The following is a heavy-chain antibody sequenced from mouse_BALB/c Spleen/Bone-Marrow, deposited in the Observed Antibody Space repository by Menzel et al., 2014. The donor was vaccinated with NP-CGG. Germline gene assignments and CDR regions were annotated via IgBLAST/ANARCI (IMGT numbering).Heavy chain of an antibody. V-gene: IGHV5-15*02. CDR2: ISNLAYSI. Sequence: DVQLVESGGGLVQPGGSRKLSCAASGFTFSDYGMAWVRQAPGKGPEWVAFISNLAYSIYYADTVTGRFTISRENAKNTLYLEMSSLRSEDTAMYYCATIYYGNSYAMDYWGQGTSVTDSS. J-gene: IGHJ4*01. CDR1: GFTFSDYG. CDR3: ATIYYGNSYAMDY. D-gene: IGHD2-1*01.